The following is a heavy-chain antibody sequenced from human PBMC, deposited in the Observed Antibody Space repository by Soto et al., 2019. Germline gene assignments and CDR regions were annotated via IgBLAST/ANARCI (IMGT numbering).Heavy chain of an antibody. V-gene: IGHV4-30-4*01. J-gene: IGHJ6*02. CDR1: GGSISSGDYY. D-gene: IGHD6-6*01. Sequence: SETLSLTCTVSGGSISSGDYYWSWIRQPPGKGLEWIGYIYYSGSTNYNPSLKSRVTISVDTSKNQFSLKLSSVTAADTAVYYCAREGAAPYYYYGMDVSGQGTTVTVSS. CDR3: AREGAAPYYYYGMDV. CDR2: IYYSGST.